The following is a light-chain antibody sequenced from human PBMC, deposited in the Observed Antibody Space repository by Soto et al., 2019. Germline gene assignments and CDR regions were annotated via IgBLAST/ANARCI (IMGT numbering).Light chain of an antibody. J-gene: IGKJ5*01. V-gene: IGKV1-9*01. CDR2: AAS. CDR3: QQVYSYPPT. CDR1: QAIRDY. Sequence: DLQWNQAPSFLCASVGDRVTITCRASQAIRDYFAWYQQQPGRAPKLLIYAASTLQSGVPSRFSGSGSGTEFTLTINSLQPEDFATYYCQQVYSYPPTFGPGTRLEIK.